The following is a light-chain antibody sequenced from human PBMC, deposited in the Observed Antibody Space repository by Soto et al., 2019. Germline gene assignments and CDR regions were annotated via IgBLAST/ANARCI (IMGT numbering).Light chain of an antibody. CDR1: QSIGSN. CDR3: QQYNNWPPWT. J-gene: IGKJ1*01. Sequence: ENVLTHSPGTGSRAPGERCTLSCRASQSIGSNLAWYQQKPGQAPRLLIYAASIRATDFPARFSGSGSGTEFTLTISGLQSDHFAVYFCQQYNNWPPWTFGHGTKV. V-gene: IGKV3-15*01. CDR2: AAS.